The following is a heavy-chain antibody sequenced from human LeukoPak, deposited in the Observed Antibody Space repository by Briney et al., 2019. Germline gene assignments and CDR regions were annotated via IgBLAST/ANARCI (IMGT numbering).Heavy chain of an antibody. CDR1: GFTFSGYV. Sequence: PGGSLRLSCAASGFTFSGYVMTWVRQPPGKGLQWVADISGSGGSTYYADSVKGRFSISRDNSKNTLYLQLDSLRAEDTAVYYCAKEDYYDSSGYLDYWGQGTLVTVSS. V-gene: IGHV3-23*01. J-gene: IGHJ4*02. CDR2: ISGSGGST. D-gene: IGHD3-22*01. CDR3: AKEDYYDSSGYLDY.